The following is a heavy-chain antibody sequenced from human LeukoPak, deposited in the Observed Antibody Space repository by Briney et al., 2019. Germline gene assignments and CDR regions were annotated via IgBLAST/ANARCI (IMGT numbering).Heavy chain of an antibody. J-gene: IGHJ1*01. Sequence: PGGSLRLSCAASGFTFSSYGMHWVRQAPGKGLEWVAVIWYDGSNKYYADSVKGRFTISRDNSKNTLYLQMNSLRAEDTAVYYCARRNREYLDEYFQHWGQGTLVTVSS. CDR1: GFTFSSYG. D-gene: IGHD1-14*01. CDR2: IWYDGSNK. CDR3: ARRNREYLDEYFQH. V-gene: IGHV3-33*01.